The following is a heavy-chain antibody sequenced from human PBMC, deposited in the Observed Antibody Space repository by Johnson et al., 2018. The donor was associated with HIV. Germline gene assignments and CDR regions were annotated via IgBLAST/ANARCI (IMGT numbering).Heavy chain of an antibody. CDR1: GFTFSSYA. Sequence: VLLLESGGGLVQPGGSLRPSCAVSGFTFSSYAMSWVRQAPGKGLEWVSVIYSGGSTYYADSVKGRFTISRDNSKNTLHLQMNSLRTEDTAVYYCVRGRISTVVVDLRGGGFDIWGQGTLVTVSS. J-gene: IGHJ3*02. CDR3: VRGRISTVVVDLRGGGFDI. V-gene: IGHV3-23*03. CDR2: IYSGGST. D-gene: IGHD2-2*01.